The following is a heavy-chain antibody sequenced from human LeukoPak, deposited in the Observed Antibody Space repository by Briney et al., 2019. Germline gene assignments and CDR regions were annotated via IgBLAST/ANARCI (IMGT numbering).Heavy chain of an antibody. V-gene: IGHV1-2*02. CDR3: ARDLKDDGFGAEGSLDF. CDR1: GYTFTINY. CDR2: IDPNNGAT. D-gene: IGHD3-10*01. Sequence: GASVTVSFTALGYTFTINYVIWGRQAPGQGPEWVGWIDPNNGATYYAQQFQGRVTMARDTSSTTVYMELDSLTSDDTAVYYCARDLKDDGFGAEGSLDFWGQGTLVTVSS. J-gene: IGHJ4*02.